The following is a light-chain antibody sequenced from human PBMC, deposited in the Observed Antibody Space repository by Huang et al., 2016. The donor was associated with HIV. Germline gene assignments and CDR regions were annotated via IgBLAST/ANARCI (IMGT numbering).Light chain of an antibody. Sequence: DIQMTQSPSSLSASIGDRVTIACRANQSICTYLNWYQQRPGMAPNLLIYGTSNLQSGVPSRISGSGSGTYFSLTITSLQPGDFATYYCQQSYTTPRTFGQGTKVEI. CDR3: QQSYTTPRT. J-gene: IGKJ1*01. CDR2: GTS. V-gene: IGKV1-39*01. CDR1: QSICTY.